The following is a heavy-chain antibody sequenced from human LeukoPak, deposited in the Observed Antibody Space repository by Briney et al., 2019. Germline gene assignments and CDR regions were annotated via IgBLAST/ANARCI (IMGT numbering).Heavy chain of an antibody. CDR1: GFTFSSYA. D-gene: IGHD3-10*01. J-gene: IGHJ6*02. V-gene: IGHV3-30-3*01. CDR3: ARDPGYYGSGDYYYYYGMDV. CDR2: ISYEGSNK. Sequence: PGGSLRLSCGASGFTFSSYAMHWVRQAPGKGLEWVAVISYEGSNKYYADSVKGRFTISRDNSKNTLYLQMDSLRAEDTAVYYCARDPGYYGSGDYYYYYGMDVWGQGTTVTVSS.